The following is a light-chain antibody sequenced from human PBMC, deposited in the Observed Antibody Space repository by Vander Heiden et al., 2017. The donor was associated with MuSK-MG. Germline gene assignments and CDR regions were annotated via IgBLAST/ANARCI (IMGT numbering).Light chain of an antibody. CDR3: QQYKNWPLT. CDR2: GAS. CDR1: QNVNSN. V-gene: IGKV3-15*01. J-gene: IGKJ4*01. Sequence: EIVMTQSPATLSVSLGEWATLSCRASQNVNSNLAWYQQKPGQAPRLVIYGASTRATGIPARLSGSGSGTEFTLTIRSLQSEDFAVYSCQQYKNWPLTFGGGTKVEIK.